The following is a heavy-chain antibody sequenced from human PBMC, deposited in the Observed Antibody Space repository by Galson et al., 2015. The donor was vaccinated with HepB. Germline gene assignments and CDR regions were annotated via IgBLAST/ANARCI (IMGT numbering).Heavy chain of an antibody. J-gene: IGHJ6*02. D-gene: IGHD3-10*01. CDR3: ARSPYGSGSQYTLTYYYYYYVMDV. V-gene: IGHV3-64*01. CDR2: ISSNGGST. Sequence: SLRLSCAASGFTFSSYVMHWVRQAPGKGLEYVSVISSNGGSTYYANSVKGRFTISRDNSKNTLYLQMGSLRAEDMAVYYCARSPYGSGSQYTLTYYYYYYVMDVCGQGTTVTVTS. CDR1: GFTFSSYV.